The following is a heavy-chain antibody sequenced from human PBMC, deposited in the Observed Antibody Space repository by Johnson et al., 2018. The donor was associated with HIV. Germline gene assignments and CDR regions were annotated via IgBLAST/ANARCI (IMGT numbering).Heavy chain of an antibody. CDR2: IKEDGSEK. CDR3: ARDGGATVPGALDI. J-gene: IGHJ3*02. D-gene: IGHD3-16*02. CDR1: GFTFSSYW. V-gene: IGHV3-7*05. Sequence: VQLVESGGGLVQPGGSLRLSCAASGFTFSSYWMSWVRQAPGKGLEWVANIKEDGSEKYYVDSVKGRFTISRDNAKNSLYLQMNSLRAEDTAVYHCARDGGATVPGALDIWGQGTMVTVSS.